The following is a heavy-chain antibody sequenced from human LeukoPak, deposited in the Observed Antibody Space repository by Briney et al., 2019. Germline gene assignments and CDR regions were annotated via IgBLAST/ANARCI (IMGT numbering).Heavy chain of an antibody. V-gene: IGHV1-18*01. CDR1: GYTFSRYG. CDR3: ARGLEWLPDDSFYI. D-gene: IGHD3-3*01. Sequence: ASVKVSCKASGYTFSRYGFSWVRQAPGQGLEWMGWISGYNGDTNYARKLQGRVTLTTDTSASTAYMELRNLRSDDTAVYFCARGLEWLPDDSFYIWGQGTMVTVSS. J-gene: IGHJ3*02. CDR2: ISGYNGDT.